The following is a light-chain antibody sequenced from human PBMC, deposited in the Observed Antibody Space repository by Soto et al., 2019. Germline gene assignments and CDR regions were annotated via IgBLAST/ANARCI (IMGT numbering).Light chain of an antibody. CDR2: EVT. CDR3: QSYDSSLSGYV. CDR1: SSNVGSYDL. Sequence: QSALTQPASVSGSPGQSITISCTGTSSNVGSYDLVSWYQQHPGKAPKLLIYEVTKRPSGVSNRFSGSKSGTSASLAIAGLQAEDEGDYYCQSYDSSLSGYVFGTGTKLTVL. V-gene: IGLV2-14*02. J-gene: IGLJ1*01.